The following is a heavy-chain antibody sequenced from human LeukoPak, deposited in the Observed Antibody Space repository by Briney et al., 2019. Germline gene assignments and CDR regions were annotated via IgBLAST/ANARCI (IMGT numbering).Heavy chain of an antibody. Sequence: PGGSLRLSCAASGFTFSSYAMHWVRQAPGKGLEYVSAISSNGGSTYYANSVKGRFTISRDNSKNTLYLQMGSLRAEDMAVYYCAIDNDFWSGYYVYWGQGTLVTVSS. D-gene: IGHD3-3*01. CDR3: AIDNDFWSGYYVY. J-gene: IGHJ4*02. V-gene: IGHV3-64*01. CDR1: GFTFSSYA. CDR2: ISSNGGST.